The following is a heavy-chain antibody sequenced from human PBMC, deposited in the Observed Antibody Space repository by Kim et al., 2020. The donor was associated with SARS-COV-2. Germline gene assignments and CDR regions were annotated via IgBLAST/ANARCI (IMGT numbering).Heavy chain of an antibody. J-gene: IGHJ6*02. Sequence: GGSLRLSCAASGFTFSSYAMHWVRQAPGKGLEWVAVISYDGSNKYYADSVKGRFTISRDNSKNTLYLQMNSLRAEDTAVYYCASKSRRSYGLYYYYYGMDVWGQGTTVTVSS. V-gene: IGHV3-30*04. CDR2: ISYDGSNK. D-gene: IGHD5-18*01. CDR3: ASKSRRSYGLYYYYYGMDV. CDR1: GFTFSSYA.